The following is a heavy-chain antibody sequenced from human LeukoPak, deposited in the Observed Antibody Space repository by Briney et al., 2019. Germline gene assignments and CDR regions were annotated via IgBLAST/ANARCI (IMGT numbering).Heavy chain of an antibody. J-gene: IGHJ4*02. CDR1: GGSISSFY. D-gene: IGHD5-12*01. V-gene: IGHV4-34*01. Sequence: PSETLSLTCTVSGGSISSFYWSWIRQPPGKGLEWIGEINHSGSTNYNPSLKSRVTISVDTSKNQFSLKLSSVTAADTAVYYCASVRGYSGYGLDYWGQGTLVTVSS. CDR3: ASVRGYSGYGLDY. CDR2: INHSGST.